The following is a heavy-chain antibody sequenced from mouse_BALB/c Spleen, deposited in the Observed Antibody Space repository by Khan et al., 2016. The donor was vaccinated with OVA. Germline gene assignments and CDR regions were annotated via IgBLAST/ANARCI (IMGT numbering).Heavy chain of an antibody. D-gene: IGHD1-1*01. CDR1: GFTFSTYG. Sequence: EVQRVESGGDLVKPGGSLKLSCAASGFTFSTYGMSWVRQTPDKRLEWVATVSTGGGYTYYPDSVKGRFTISRDNAKNTLYLQMSSLKSEDTAMFYCARLAYYYDSGGFAYWGQGTLVTVSA. CDR3: ARLAYYYDSGGFAY. CDR2: VSTGGGYT. V-gene: IGHV5-6*01. J-gene: IGHJ3*01.